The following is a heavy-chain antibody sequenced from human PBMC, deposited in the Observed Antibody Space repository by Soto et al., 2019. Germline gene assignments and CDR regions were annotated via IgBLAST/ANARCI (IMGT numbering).Heavy chain of an antibody. CDR2: IYQSGTT. V-gene: IGHV4-38-2*01. CDR1: GYSISSGYY. J-gene: IGHJ4*02. Sequence: PSETLSLTCGVSGYSISSGYYWGWIRQPPGKGLQWIGSIYQSGTTYYNPSLKSRVTISADTSKNQFSLTVSSLTAADTALYYCARHLWTEGADSWGQGTTVTVYS. CDR3: ARHLWTEGADS. D-gene: IGHD1-1*01.